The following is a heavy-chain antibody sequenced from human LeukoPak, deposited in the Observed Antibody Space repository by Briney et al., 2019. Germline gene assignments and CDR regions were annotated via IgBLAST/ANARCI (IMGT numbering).Heavy chain of an antibody. V-gene: IGHV4-34*01. CDR1: GGSFSGYY. CDR2: INHSGST. Sequence: SETLSLTCAVYGGSFSGYYWSWIRQPPGKGLEWIGEINHSGSTNYNPSLKSRVTISVDTSKNQFFLKLSSVTAADTAVYYCARAIAVAGLLYYFDYWGQGTLVTVSS. J-gene: IGHJ4*02. CDR3: ARAIAVAGLLYYFDY. D-gene: IGHD6-19*01.